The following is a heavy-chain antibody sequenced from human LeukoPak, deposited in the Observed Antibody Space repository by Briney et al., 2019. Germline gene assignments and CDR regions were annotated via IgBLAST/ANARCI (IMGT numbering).Heavy chain of an antibody. V-gene: IGHV3-23*01. Sequence: GASLRLSCAASGFTFSSYAVCWVRQAPGKGLQWVSSITRSGDNTYYADSVKGRFTISRDNTKNTLHLQVNSLRAEDTAVYYCVRGSSANYDTWGQGTLVTVSS. CDR2: ITRSGDNT. D-gene: IGHD4/OR15-4a*01. CDR3: VRGSSANYDT. J-gene: IGHJ5*02. CDR1: GFTFSSYA.